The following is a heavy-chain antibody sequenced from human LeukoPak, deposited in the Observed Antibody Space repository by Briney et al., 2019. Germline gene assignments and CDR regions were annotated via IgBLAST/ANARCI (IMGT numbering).Heavy chain of an antibody. V-gene: IGHV1-2*06. D-gene: IGHD5-24*01. CDR2: INPNSGGA. CDR3: ARVRRDGYYAFDY. CDR1: GYTFTGYY. J-gene: IGHJ4*02. Sequence: ASVKVSCKASGYTFTGYYMHWVRQAPGQGLEWMGRINPNSGGANYAQKFQGRVTMTRATSISTAYMELSRLRSDDTAVYYCARVRRDGYYAFDYWGQGTLVTVSS.